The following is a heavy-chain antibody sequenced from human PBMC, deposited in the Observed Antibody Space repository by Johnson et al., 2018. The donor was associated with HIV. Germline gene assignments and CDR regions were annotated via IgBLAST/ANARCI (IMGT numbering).Heavy chain of an antibody. J-gene: IGHJ3*02. CDR3: AKELGSSWYHYAFDI. D-gene: IGHD6-13*01. CDR2: ISYDGSNK. V-gene: IGHV3-30*18. Sequence: QVQLVESGGGVVQPGRSLRLSCAASGFTFSSYGMHWVRQAPGKGLEWVAVISYDGSNKYYADSVKGRFTISRDNSKNTLYLQMNSLRAEDTAVYYCAKELGSSWYHYAFDIWGQGTMVTVSS. CDR1: GFTFSSYG.